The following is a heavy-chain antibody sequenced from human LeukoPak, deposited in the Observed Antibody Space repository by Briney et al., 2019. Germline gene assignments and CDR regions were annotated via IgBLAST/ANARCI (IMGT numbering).Heavy chain of an antibody. CDR2: INPNSGNT. J-gene: IGHJ4*02. CDR1: GYTFTGYY. D-gene: IGHD3-10*01. V-gene: IGHV1-18*04. Sequence: ASVKVSCKASGYTFTGYYMHWVRQAPGQGLEWMGWINPNSGNTNYAQKLQGRVTMTTDTSTSTAYMELRSLRSDDTAVYYCAVSRGVDYWGQGTLVTVSS. CDR3: AVSRGVDY.